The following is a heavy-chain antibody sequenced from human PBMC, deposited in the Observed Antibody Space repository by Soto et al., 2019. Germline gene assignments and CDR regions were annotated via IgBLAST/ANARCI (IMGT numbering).Heavy chain of an antibody. CDR3: ATSASSDH. CDR1: GFLFDTYG. Sequence: VQLVESGGGVVQPGRSLRLSCVASGFLFDTYGMHWVRQTPGKGLEWVAIISYAGSHKEYADSVKGRFAISRDNSENKLYLQMNNLGVEDTALYYCATSASSDHWGQVTQVTVSS. D-gene: IGHD1-26*01. J-gene: IGHJ4*02. V-gene: IGHV3-30*03. CDR2: ISYAGSHK.